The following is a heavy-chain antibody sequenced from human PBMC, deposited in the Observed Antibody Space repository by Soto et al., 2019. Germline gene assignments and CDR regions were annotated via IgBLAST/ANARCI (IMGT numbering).Heavy chain of an antibody. CDR3: ARDRRYSSSWYVLADP. Sequence: QVQLVQSGAEVKKPGASVKVSCKASGYTFTSYYMHWVRQAPGQGLEWMGIINPSGGSTSYAQKFQGRVTMTRDTSTSTVYMELSSLRSEDTAVYYCARDRRYSSSWYVLADPWGQGTLVTVSS. V-gene: IGHV1-46*01. CDR2: INPSGGST. J-gene: IGHJ5*02. D-gene: IGHD6-13*01. CDR1: GYTFTSYY.